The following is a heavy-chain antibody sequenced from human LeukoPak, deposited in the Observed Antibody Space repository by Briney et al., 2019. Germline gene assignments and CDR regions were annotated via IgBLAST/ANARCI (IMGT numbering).Heavy chain of an antibody. Sequence: VASVKVSCKASGYTFTTYYMHWVRHAPGQGLEWIGIINPSGGSTTYAQKFQGRVTMSRDTSTSTVYMELSSLRSEDTAVYYCARETRSGYSSSRYFQHWSQGTLVTVSS. J-gene: IGHJ1*01. V-gene: IGHV1-46*01. D-gene: IGHD6-19*01. CDR1: GYTFTTYY. CDR2: INPSGGST. CDR3: ARETRSGYSSSRYFQH.